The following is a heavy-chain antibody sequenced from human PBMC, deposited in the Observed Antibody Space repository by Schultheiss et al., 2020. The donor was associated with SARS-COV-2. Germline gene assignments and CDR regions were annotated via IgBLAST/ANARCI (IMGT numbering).Heavy chain of an antibody. CDR3: ARTRRDIVVVPAAIHYYYYGMDV. J-gene: IGHJ6*02. D-gene: IGHD2-2*01. CDR2: INHSGST. Sequence: SQTLSLTCAVYGGSFSGYYWSWIRQPPGKGLEWIGEINHSGSTNYNPSLKSRVTISVDTSKNQFSLKLSSVTAADTAVYYCARTRRDIVVVPAAIHYYYYGMDVWGQGTTVTVSS. V-gene: IGHV4-34*01. CDR1: GGSFSGYY.